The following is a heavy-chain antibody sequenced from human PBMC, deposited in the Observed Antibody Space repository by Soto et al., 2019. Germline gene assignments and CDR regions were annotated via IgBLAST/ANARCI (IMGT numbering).Heavy chain of an antibody. CDR1: GFTFSSYA. J-gene: IGHJ4*02. D-gene: IGHD4-17*01. Sequence: QVQLVESGGGVVQPGRSLRLSCAASGFTFSSYAMHWVRQAPGKGLEWVAVISYDGSNKYYADSVKGRFTISRDNSKNTLYLQMNSLRAEDTAVYYWARGTTVVTPVDYWGQGTLVTVSS. CDR3: ARGTTVVTPVDY. V-gene: IGHV3-30-3*01. CDR2: ISYDGSNK.